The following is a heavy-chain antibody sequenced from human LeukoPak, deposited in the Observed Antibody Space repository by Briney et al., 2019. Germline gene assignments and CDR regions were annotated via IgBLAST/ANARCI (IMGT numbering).Heavy chain of an antibody. CDR2: IYYSGST. Sequence: SETLSLTCTVSGGSISSGGYYWSWIRQHPGKGLEWIGYIYYSGSTNYNPSLKSRVTISVDTSKNQFSLKLSSVTAADTAVYYCARTTQYYYDSSGPFDYWGQGTLVTVSS. CDR1: GGSISSGGYY. D-gene: IGHD3-22*01. CDR3: ARTTQYYYDSSGPFDY. V-gene: IGHV4-31*03. J-gene: IGHJ4*02.